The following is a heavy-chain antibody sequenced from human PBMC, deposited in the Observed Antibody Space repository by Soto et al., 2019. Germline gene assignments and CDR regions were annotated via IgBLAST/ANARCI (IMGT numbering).Heavy chain of an antibody. CDR2: ISAYDGKT. D-gene: IGHD3-3*01. CDR1: GYTFNTYG. CDR3: ASDTNEFWTSYWFDP. V-gene: IGHV1-18*01. J-gene: IGHJ5*02. Sequence: ASVKVSCKTSGYTFNTYGINWVRQAPGQGLELMGCISAYDGKTTYAEKFQGRVTLTTDTSTSTAYMELRSLRSDDTAIYYCASDTNEFWTSYWFDPWGQGTPVTVSS.